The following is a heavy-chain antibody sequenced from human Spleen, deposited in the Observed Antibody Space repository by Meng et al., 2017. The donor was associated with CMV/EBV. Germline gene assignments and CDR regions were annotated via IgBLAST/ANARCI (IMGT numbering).Heavy chain of an antibody. CDR2: ISYTGYI. CDR1: GASIRTNY. D-gene: IGHD1-1*01. V-gene: IGHV4-59*01. CDR3: AGPDDMGSSPHDPFDI. J-gene: IGHJ3*02. Sequence: SETLSLTCTVSGASIRTNYWSWSRRPPGKGLEYIGSISYTGYIEYNPSLKGLVTISLDTSKTHFSLKLMSVTAADTAMYFCAGPDDMGSSPHDPFDIWGQGTMVTVSS.